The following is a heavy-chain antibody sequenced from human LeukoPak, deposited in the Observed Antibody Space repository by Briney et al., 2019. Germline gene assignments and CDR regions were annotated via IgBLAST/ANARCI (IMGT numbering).Heavy chain of an antibody. J-gene: IGHJ6*04. CDR1: GFTFSNYI. CDR2: ISYDGSSK. CDR3: AELGITMIGGV. Sequence: PGRSLRLSCAASGFTFSNYIMHWVRQAPGKGLEWVAVISYDGSSKYYADSVKGRFTISRDNSKNSLFLQMNSLRAEDTAVYYCAELGITMIGGVWGKGTTVTISS. D-gene: IGHD3-10*02. V-gene: IGHV3-30*04.